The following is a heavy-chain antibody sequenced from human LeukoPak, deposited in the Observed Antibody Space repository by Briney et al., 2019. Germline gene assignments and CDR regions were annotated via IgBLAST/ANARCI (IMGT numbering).Heavy chain of an antibody. CDR1: GFTFSSYW. J-gene: IGHJ6*04. Sequence: GGSLRLSCAASGFTFSSYWMSWVRQAPGKGLEWVANIKQDGSEKYYVDSVKGRFTISRDNAKNSLYLQMNSLRAEDTAVYHCASSQWLVSRTTTYYYYGMDVWGKGTTVTVSS. CDR3: ASSQWLVSRTTTYYYYGMDV. V-gene: IGHV3-7*03. CDR2: IKQDGSEK. D-gene: IGHD6-19*01.